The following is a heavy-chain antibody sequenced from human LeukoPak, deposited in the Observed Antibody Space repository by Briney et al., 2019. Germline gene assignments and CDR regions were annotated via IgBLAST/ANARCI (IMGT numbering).Heavy chain of an antibody. CDR1: GFTFSSYW. CDR2: INQDGSAK. CDR3: ARTYPGIALAGTFDY. Sequence: GGSLRLSCVASGFTFSSYWMSWVRQAPGEGLGWVANINQDGSAKYYVDSVKGRFTISRDNAKNSLYLQMNSLRAEDTAVYYCARTYPGIALAGTFDYWGQGTLVTFSS. D-gene: IGHD6-19*01. V-gene: IGHV3-7*01. J-gene: IGHJ4*02.